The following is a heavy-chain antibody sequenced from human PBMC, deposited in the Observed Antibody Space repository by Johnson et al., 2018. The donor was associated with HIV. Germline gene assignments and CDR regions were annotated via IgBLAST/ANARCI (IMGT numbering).Heavy chain of an antibody. Sequence: VQLVESGGGLVKPGGSLRLSCAASGFTFSDYYMSWIRQAPGKGLEWVSYISSSGSTIYYADSVKGRFTISRDNAKNSLYLQMNSLGAEDTAVFYCARVTSSVTTAMYGACDIWGQVTMVTVSS. CDR1: GFTFSDYY. V-gene: IGHV3-11*04. CDR2: ISSSGSTI. J-gene: IGHJ3*02. CDR3: ARVTSSVTTAMYGACDI. D-gene: IGHD4-17*01.